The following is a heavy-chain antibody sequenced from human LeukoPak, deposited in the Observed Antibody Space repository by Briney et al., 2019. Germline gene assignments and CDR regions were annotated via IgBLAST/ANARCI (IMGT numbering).Heavy chain of an antibody. CDR3: ARDPPWTYGKGFYNWFDP. V-gene: IGHV4-4*07. Sequence: SGTLSLTCTVSGGSISSYYWSWIRQPAGKGLEWIGRIYTSGSTNYNPSLKSRVTMSVDTSKNQFSLKLSSVTAADTAVYYCARDPPWTYGKGFYNWFDPWGQGTLVTVSS. J-gene: IGHJ5*02. CDR1: GGSISSYY. D-gene: IGHD4-17*01. CDR2: IYTSGST.